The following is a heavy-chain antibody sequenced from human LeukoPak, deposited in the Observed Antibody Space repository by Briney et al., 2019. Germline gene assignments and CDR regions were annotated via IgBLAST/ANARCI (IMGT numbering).Heavy chain of an antibody. Sequence: SQTLSLTCTVSGGSISSGSYYWSWIRQPAGKGLEWIGRIYTSGSTNYNPSLKSRVTISVDTSKNQFSLKLSSVTAADTAVYYCAREPLLWFGERRRAFDPWGQGTQVTVSS. J-gene: IGHJ5*02. D-gene: IGHD3-10*01. CDR2: IYTSGST. V-gene: IGHV4-61*02. CDR1: GGSISSGSYY. CDR3: AREPLLWFGERRRAFDP.